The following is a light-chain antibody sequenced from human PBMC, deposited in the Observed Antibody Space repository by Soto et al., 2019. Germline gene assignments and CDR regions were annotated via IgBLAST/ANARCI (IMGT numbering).Light chain of an antibody. CDR3: QDQGISLYT. V-gene: IGKV3-15*01. CDR1: QSISDT. CDR2: GAS. J-gene: IGKJ2*01. Sequence: ATLSVSPWRSSTRVCRASQSISDTLAWYQQKPGQAPRLRIHGASPRASGFPARFSGSGSGTDFTLTISILEPEDFTGYFSQDQGISLYTF.